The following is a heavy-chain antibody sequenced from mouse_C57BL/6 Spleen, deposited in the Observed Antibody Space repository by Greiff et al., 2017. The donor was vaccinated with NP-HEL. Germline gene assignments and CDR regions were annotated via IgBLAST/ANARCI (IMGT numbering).Heavy chain of an antibody. CDR2: IWTGGGT. J-gene: IGHJ4*01. CDR3: ARDYYYGYDGYAMDY. CDR1: GFSLTSYA. Sequence: VHLVESGPGLVAPSQSLSITCTVSGFSLTSYAISWVRQPPGKGLEWLGVIWTGGGTNYNSALKSRLSISKDNSKSQVFLKMNSLQTDDTARYYCARDYYYGYDGYAMDYWGQGTSVTVSS. V-gene: IGHV2-9-1*01. D-gene: IGHD2-2*01.